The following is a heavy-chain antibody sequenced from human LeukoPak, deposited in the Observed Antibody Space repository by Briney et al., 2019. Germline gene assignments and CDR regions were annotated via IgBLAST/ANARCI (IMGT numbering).Heavy chain of an antibody. CDR3: ARAEGIAAAEPLEIGAFDI. V-gene: IGHV4-31*03. CDR2: IYYSGST. D-gene: IGHD6-13*01. J-gene: IGHJ3*02. CDR1: GGSISSGGYS. Sequence: MSSQTLSLTCTVSGGSISSGGYSWSWIRQHPGKGLEWIGYIYYSGSTYYNPSLKSRVTISVDTSKNQFSLKLSSVTAADTAVYYCARAEGIAAAEPLEIGAFDIGGQGTMVTVSS.